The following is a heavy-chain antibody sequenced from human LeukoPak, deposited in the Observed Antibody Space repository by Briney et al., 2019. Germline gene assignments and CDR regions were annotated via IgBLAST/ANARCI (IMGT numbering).Heavy chain of an antibody. Sequence: AGRSLRLSCAASGFTFSKYAMTWVRQAPGKGLEWVSGISGSGSYIYNSDSVKGRFTISRDNSQNTLYLQMNSLRVEDTAIYYCAKDRGGSPDYGFDIWGRGTMVTVSS. D-gene: IGHD1-26*01. CDR1: GFTFSKYA. CDR3: AKDRGGSPDYGFDI. J-gene: IGHJ3*02. V-gene: IGHV3-23*01. CDR2: ISGSGSYI.